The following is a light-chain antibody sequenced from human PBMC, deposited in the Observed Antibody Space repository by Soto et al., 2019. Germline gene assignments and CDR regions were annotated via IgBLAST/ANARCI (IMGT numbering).Light chain of an antibody. CDR1: QSLLHSDGKTY. J-gene: IGKJ4*01. CDR3: LHSTRLSRS. CDR2: EVS. V-gene: IGKV2D-29*01. Sequence: DSVITQAPLSLSVTPGQPASISCKSSQSLLHSDGKTYLYLYLQKPGQPPQILIYEVSNRFSGVPDRFSGRGSGTDYTLKISRLEAEDVVVSYCLHSTRLSRSFGGGTKVDIK.